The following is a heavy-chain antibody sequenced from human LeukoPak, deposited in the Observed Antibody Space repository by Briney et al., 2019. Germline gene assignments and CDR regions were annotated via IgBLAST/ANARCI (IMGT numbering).Heavy chain of an antibody. J-gene: IGHJ4*02. D-gene: IGHD3-3*01. CDR1: GYTFTGYY. CDR2: INPNSGGT. Sequence: ASVKVSCKASGYTFTGYYMHWVRQAPGQGLEWMGWINPNSGGTNYAQKFQGRVTMTRDTSISTAYMELSRLRSDDTAAYYCARDGLTIFGVGDVSWGQGTLVTVSS. V-gene: IGHV1-2*02. CDR3: ARDGLTIFGVGDVS.